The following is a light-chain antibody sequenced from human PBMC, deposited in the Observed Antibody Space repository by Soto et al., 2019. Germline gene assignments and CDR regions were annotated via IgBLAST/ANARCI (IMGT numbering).Light chain of an antibody. CDR3: RSYAGAFTYV. CDR2: DVS. V-gene: IGLV2-11*01. CDR1: SSDVGGYSY. Sequence: ALTQPRSVSGSPGHSVTISCTGTSSDVGGYSYVSWYQQHPGKAPKLMISDVSKRPSGVPDRFSGSKFGNTASLAISGLQAEDEADYYCRSYAGAFTYVFGSGTKVTVL. J-gene: IGLJ1*01.